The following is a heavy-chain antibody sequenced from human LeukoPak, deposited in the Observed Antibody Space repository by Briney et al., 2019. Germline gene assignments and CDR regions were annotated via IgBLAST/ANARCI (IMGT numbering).Heavy chain of an antibody. CDR2: ISGSGGST. CDR1: GFTFRSHA. CDR3: AKKREYYDSSGQFDY. Sequence: GGSLRLSCVGSGFTFRSHAMSWVRQAPGKGLEWVSAISGSGGSTYYADSVKGRFTISRDNSKNTLYLQMNSLRAEDTAVYYCAKKREYYDSSGQFDYWGQGTLVTASS. V-gene: IGHV3-23*01. J-gene: IGHJ4*02. D-gene: IGHD3-22*01.